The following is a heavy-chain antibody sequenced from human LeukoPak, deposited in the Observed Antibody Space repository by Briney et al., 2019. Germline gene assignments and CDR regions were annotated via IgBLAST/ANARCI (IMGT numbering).Heavy chain of an antibody. J-gene: IGHJ6*03. Sequence: SVTVSCKASGGTFSSYAISWMRQAPGQGLEWMGGIIPIFGTANYAQKFQGRVTITTDESTSTAYMELSSLRSEDTAVYYCALKRGSSWAYYYMDVWGKGTTVTVSS. CDR2: IIPIFGTA. CDR3: ALKRGSSWAYYYMDV. D-gene: IGHD6-13*01. CDR1: GGTFSSYA. V-gene: IGHV1-69*05.